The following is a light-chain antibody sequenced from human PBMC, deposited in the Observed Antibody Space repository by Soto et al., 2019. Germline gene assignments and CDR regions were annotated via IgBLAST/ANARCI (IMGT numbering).Light chain of an antibody. CDR3: QQRSDCLT. V-gene: IGKV3-11*01. J-gene: IGKJ4*01. CDR1: QSISSA. CDR2: DAS. Sequence: EIVLTQSPATLSLSPGDRAILSYRASQSISSALAWYQQKPGQAPRLLIYDASDRATGIPARFSGSRSGTDFTITISSLEPEDFAVYFWQQRSDCLTFGGGTRVEIK.